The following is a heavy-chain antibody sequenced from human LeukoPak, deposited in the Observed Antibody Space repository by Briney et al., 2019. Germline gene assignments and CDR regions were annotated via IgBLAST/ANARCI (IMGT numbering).Heavy chain of an antibody. Sequence: ASVKVSCKASGGTFGSSAISWVRQAPGQGLEWMGGIIPILGIANYAQKFQGRVTITADKSTSTAYMELSSLRSEDTAVYYCARSHCSGGSCYQIDYWGQGTLVTVSS. V-gene: IGHV1-69*10. D-gene: IGHD2-15*01. CDR1: GGTFGSSA. J-gene: IGHJ4*02. CDR2: IIPILGIA. CDR3: ARSHCSGGSCYQIDY.